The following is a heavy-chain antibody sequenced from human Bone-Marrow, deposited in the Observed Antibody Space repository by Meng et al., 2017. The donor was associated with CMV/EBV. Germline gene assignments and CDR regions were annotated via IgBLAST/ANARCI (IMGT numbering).Heavy chain of an antibody. CDR2: IKQDGSEK. Sequence: GESLKISCAASGFTFSSHWTSWVRQAPGKGLEGVAKIKQDGSEKSYVDSVKGRFTISRDNAKNPLYLQMNSLRAEDTAVFYCAREKVHSYDVWSAGVAFDIWGQGTMVTVSS. CDR3: AREKVHSYDVWSAGVAFDI. V-gene: IGHV3-7*01. D-gene: IGHD3-3*01. J-gene: IGHJ3*02. CDR1: GFTFSSHW.